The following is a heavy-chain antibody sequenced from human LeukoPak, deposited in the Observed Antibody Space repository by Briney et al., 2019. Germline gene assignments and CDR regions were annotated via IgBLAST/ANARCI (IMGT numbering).Heavy chain of an antibody. V-gene: IGHV1-8*01. D-gene: IGHD3-9*01. Sequence: ASVKVSCKASGYTFTSYDINWVRQPTGQGLEWMGWMNPNSGNTGYAQKFQGRVTMTRNTSISTAYMELSSLRSEDTAVYYCARGMSLRALLRYFDWSTFDYWGQGTLVTVSS. CDR1: GYTFTSYD. J-gene: IGHJ4*02. CDR3: ARGMSLRALLRYFDWSTFDY. CDR2: MNPNSGNT.